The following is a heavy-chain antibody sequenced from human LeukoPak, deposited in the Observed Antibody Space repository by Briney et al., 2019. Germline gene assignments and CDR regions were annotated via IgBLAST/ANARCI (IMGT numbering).Heavy chain of an antibody. CDR3: AELGITMIGGV. V-gene: IGHV3-21*01. Sequence: GGSLRLSCAASGFTFSSYSMNWVRQAPGKGLERVSSISSRSSYIYYEGTVKGRITISRDNAKNSLYLQMNSLRAEDTAVYYCAELGITMIGGVWGKGTTVTISS. J-gene: IGHJ6*04. CDR1: GFTFSSYS. CDR2: ISSRSSYI. D-gene: IGHD3-10*02.